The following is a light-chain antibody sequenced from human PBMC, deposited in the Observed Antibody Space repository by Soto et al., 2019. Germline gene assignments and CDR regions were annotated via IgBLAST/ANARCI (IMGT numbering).Light chain of an antibody. CDR2: KAS. Sequence: DIQMTQSPSTLSSSVGDRVTLTCRASQSISGWLAWYQQKPGKAPKLLIYKASSIESGVPSRFSGSGSGTEFTLTISSLQPDDFATYYCQQYYSYSYAFGQGTKVEIK. CDR3: QQYYSYSYA. J-gene: IGKJ1*01. V-gene: IGKV1-5*03. CDR1: QSISGW.